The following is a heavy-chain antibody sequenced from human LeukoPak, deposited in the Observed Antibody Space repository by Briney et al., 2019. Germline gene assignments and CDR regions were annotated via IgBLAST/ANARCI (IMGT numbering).Heavy chain of an antibody. D-gene: IGHD1-26*01. Sequence: GGSLRLSCAATGFSFKDYGMHWVRQPPRKGLEWVSAIRNGGGTDYADSVKGRFTISRDNAKNSLYLQLSSLRPEDTALYYCAKHLTATNTYIFFGLDVWGQGTSVTVSS. CDR1: GFSFKDYG. J-gene: IGHJ6*02. CDR3: AKHLTATNTYIFFGLDV. V-gene: IGHV3-9*01. CDR2: IRNGGGT.